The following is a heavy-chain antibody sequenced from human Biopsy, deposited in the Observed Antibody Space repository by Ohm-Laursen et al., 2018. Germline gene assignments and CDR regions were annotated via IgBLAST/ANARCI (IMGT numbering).Heavy chain of an antibody. D-gene: IGHD2-21*02. J-gene: IGHJ4*02. Sequence: SLRLSCAASGFTFSSYAMTWVRQAPGKGLEWVSGIDGSGSSTYYADPVKGRFTISRDNSKNTLYLQMNSLRAEDTAVYYCAEGDWIYYFDYWGQGTLVTVSS. CDR2: IDGSGSST. CDR1: GFTFSSYA. CDR3: AEGDWIYYFDY. V-gene: IGHV3-23*05.